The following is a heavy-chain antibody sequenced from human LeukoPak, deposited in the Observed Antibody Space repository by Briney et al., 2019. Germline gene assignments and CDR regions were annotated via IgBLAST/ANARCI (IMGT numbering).Heavy chain of an antibody. V-gene: IGHV1-69*06. J-gene: IGHJ4*02. D-gene: IGHD4-17*01. Sequence: SVKVSCKASGGTFSSYAISWVRQAPGQGLEWMGGIIPIFGTANYAQKFQGKVTITADKSTSTAYMELSSLRSEDTAVYYCARAHDYGDTFDYWGQGTLVTVSS. CDR3: ARAHDYGDTFDY. CDR1: GGTFSSYA. CDR2: IIPIFGTA.